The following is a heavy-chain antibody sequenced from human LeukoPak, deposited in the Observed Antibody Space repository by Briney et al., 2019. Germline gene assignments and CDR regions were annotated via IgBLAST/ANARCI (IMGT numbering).Heavy chain of an antibody. Sequence: ASVKVSCKASGYTFTGYYMHWVRQAPGQGLEWMGWTNPNSGGTNYAQKFQGRVTMTRDTSISTAYMELSRLRSADTAVYYCAAASIAAAGGYWGQGTLVTVSS. V-gene: IGHV1-2*02. CDR2: TNPNSGGT. CDR3: AAASIAAAGGY. D-gene: IGHD6-13*01. CDR1: GYTFTGYY. J-gene: IGHJ4*02.